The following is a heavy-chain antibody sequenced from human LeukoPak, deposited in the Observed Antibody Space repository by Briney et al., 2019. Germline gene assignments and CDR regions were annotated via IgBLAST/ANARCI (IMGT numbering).Heavy chain of an antibody. CDR1: GYTFTSYG. J-gene: IGHJ4*02. CDR3: ARVVGATQQFFDY. CDR2: ISAYNGNT. V-gene: IGHV1-18*01. D-gene: IGHD1-26*01. Sequence: ASVNVSCKASGYTFTSYGISWVRQAPGQGLEWMGWISAYNGNTNYAQKLQGRVTMTTDTSTSTACMELRSLRSDDTAVYYCARVVGATQQFFDYWGQGTLVTVSS.